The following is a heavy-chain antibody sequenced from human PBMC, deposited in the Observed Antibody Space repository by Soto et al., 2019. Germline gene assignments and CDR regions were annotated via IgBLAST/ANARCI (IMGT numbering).Heavy chain of an antibody. J-gene: IGHJ4*02. Sequence: PGGSLRLSCAASGFIFSDHFMDWVRQAPGEGLEWVGRARNKVNSYTTAYAASVEGRFIISRDDSKNLVSLQMNSLKTEDTAVYFCARLMGTSFDLWGQGTLVTVSA. D-gene: IGHD2-8*01. CDR2: ARNKVNSYTT. CDR1: GFIFSDHF. V-gene: IGHV3-72*01. CDR3: ARLMGTSFDL.